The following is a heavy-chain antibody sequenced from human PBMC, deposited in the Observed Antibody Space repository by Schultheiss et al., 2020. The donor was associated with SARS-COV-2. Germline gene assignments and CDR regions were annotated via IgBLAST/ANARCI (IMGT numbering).Heavy chain of an antibody. Sequence: GSLRLSCAASGFTFSSYWMSWVRQAPGKGLEWVANIKQDGSEKYYVDSVKGRFTISRDNAKNSLYLQMNSLRAEDTAVYYCARGLRSSGWLPYFDYWGQGTLVTVSS. CDR3: ARGLRSSGWLPYFDY. J-gene: IGHJ4*02. D-gene: IGHD6-19*01. V-gene: IGHV3-7*03. CDR2: IKQDGSEK. CDR1: GFTFSSYW.